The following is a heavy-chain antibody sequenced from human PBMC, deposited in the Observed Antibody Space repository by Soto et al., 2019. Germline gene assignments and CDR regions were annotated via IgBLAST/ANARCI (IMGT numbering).Heavy chain of an antibody. CDR3: AGGAV. V-gene: IGHV3-7*05. Sequence: EVQLVESGGGLVQPGGSLRLSCAASGFTFSNYWMIWVRQAPGKGLEWVANIKVDGSEKYYVDSVKGRFTISRDNAKNSLYLQMNSLRAEDTAVYYCAGGAVRGQGTLVTVSS. CDR2: IKVDGSEK. J-gene: IGHJ4*02. CDR1: GFTFSNYW. D-gene: IGHD6-19*01.